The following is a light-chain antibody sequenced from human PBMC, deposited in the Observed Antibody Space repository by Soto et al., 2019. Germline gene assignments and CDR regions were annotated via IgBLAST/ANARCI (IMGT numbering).Light chain of an antibody. J-gene: IGLJ1*01. Sequence: QSALTQPASVSGSPGQSITISCTGTSRDIGYYNYVSWYQQHPGKAPKLMISEVTNRPSGVSNRFSGSKSGNTASLTISGLQAEDEAEYYCSSYTSSTTYVFGPGTKVTVL. CDR3: SSYTSSTTYV. CDR1: SRDIGYYNY. CDR2: EVT. V-gene: IGLV2-14*01.